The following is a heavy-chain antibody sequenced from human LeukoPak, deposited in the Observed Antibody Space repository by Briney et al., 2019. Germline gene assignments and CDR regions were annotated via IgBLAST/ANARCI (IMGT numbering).Heavy chain of an antibody. J-gene: IGHJ4*02. CDR2: VYPGDSET. CDR3: ARGAHYHGNSLDY. CDR1: GYSFTSYW. D-gene: IGHD4-23*01. Sequence: GESLKISCKGSGYSFTSYWIGWVRQMPGKGLEWMGIVYPGDSETRYSPSSQGQVTISVDKSITTAYLQWSSLKASDTAIYYCARGAHYHGNSLDYWGQGTLVTVSS. V-gene: IGHV5-51*01.